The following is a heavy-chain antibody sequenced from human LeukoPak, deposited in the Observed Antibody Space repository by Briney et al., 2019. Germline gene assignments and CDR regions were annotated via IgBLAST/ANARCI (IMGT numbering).Heavy chain of an antibody. V-gene: IGHV3-23*01. CDR2: ISGSGGNT. D-gene: IGHD5-18*01. Sequence: GGSLRLSCAASGFTFSTYGMSWVRQAPGKGLEWVSAISGSGGNTYYADSVKGRFTISRDNSKNTLYLQMNSLRAEDTAVYYCARDLGYPTDYWGQGTLVTVSS. J-gene: IGHJ4*02. CDR3: ARDLGYPTDY. CDR1: GFTFSTYG.